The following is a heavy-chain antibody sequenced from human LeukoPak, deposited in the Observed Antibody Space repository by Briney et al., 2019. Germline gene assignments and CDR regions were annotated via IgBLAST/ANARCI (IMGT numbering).Heavy chain of an antibody. CDR3: ARDGRRYSSSWYYFDC. J-gene: IGHJ4*02. CDR2: IYYSGST. Sequence: PSETLSLTCTVSGGSISSGGYYWSWIRQHPGKGLEWIGYIYYSGSTYYNPSLKSRVTISVDTSKIQFSLKLSSVTAADTAVYYCARDGRRYSSSWYYFDCWGQGTLSPSPQ. V-gene: IGHV4-31*03. D-gene: IGHD6-13*01. CDR1: GGSISSGGYY.